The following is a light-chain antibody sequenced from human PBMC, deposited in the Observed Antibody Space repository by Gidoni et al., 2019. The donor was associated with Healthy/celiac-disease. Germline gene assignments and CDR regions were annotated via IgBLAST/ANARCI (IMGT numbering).Light chain of an antibody. CDR2: AAS. Sequence: DIQLTQSPSFLSASVGDRVTITCRASQGISSYLAWYQQKPGKAPNLLIYAASTLQSGVPSRFSGSGSGTEFTLTISSLQPEDFATYFCQQLHSYPPNTFGQGTKLEIK. CDR3: QQLHSYPPNT. J-gene: IGKJ2*01. V-gene: IGKV1-9*01. CDR1: QGISSY.